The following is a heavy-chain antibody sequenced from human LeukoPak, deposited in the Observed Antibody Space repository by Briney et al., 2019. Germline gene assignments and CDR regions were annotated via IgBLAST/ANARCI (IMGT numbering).Heavy chain of an antibody. V-gene: IGHV1-2*02. J-gene: IGHJ5*02. Sequence: GASVKVSCKASGYTFTDYYIHWVRQAPGQGLEWMGWINPDSGGTSYAQKFQGRVTMTGDTSIGTAYMDLSRLRSDDTAVYYCARGVAAPGGKWFDPWGQGILVTVSS. CDR1: GYTFTDYY. CDR3: ARGVAAPGGKWFDP. CDR2: INPDSGGT. D-gene: IGHD6-13*01.